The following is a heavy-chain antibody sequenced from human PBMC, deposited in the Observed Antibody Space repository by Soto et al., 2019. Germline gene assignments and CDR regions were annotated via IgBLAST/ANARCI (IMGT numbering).Heavy chain of an antibody. Sequence: SHTPSLTDVICVGKDCRNSAAWNWIRQSPSRGLEWLGRTYYRSKWYNDYAVSVKSRITINPDTSKNQFSLQLNSVTPEDTAVYYCARKLWXTYDYVWGSYPIYYFDYWGPGTLVTVYS. D-gene: IGHD3-16*02. J-gene: IGHJ4*02. CDR3: ARKLWXTYDYVWGSYPIYYFDY. V-gene: IGHV6-1*01. CDR2: TYYRSKWYN. CDR1: VGKDCRNSAA.